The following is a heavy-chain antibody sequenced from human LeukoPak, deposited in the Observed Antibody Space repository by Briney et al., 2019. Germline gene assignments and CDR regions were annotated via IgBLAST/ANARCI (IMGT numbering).Heavy chain of an antibody. V-gene: IGHV3-11*01. Sequence: GGSLRLSCAASGFTFSAHYMSWVRQAPGKGLEWISYISDSGNTIFYADSVKRRYTIYRDNGKNSLSLQLKRQAVEDKAICYCARDRQPSSYVGMDVWGQGTTVTVSS. J-gene: IGHJ6*02. CDR2: ISDSGNTI. CDR1: GFTFSAHY. D-gene: IGHD3-16*01. CDR3: ARDRQPSSYVGMDV.